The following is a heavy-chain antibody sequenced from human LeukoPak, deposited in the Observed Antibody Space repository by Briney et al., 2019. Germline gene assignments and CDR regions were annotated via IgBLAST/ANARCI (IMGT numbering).Heavy chain of an antibody. CDR1: GGSISSSSYY. CDR2: IYYSGST. CDR3: EGVRGVAGYYYYMDV. V-gene: IGHV4-39*01. Sequence: SSETLSLTCTVSGGSISSSSYYWGWIRQPPGKGLEWIGSIYYSGSTYYNPSLKSRVTISVDTSKNQFSLKLSSVTAADTAVYYCEGVRGVAGYYYYMDVWGKGTTVTVSS. D-gene: IGHD3-10*01. J-gene: IGHJ6*03.